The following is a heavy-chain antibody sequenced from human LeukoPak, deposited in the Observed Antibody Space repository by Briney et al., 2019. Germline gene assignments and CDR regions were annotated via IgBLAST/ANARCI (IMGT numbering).Heavy chain of an antibody. V-gene: IGHV3-21*01. J-gene: IGHJ4*02. CDR1: GFTFSSYS. D-gene: IGHD3-22*01. Sequence: GGSLRLSCAASGFTFSSYSMNWVRQAPGKGLEWVSSISSSSSYIYYADSVKGRFTTSRDNAKNSLYLQMNSLRAEDTAVYYCARHYDSNSYGPGYWGQGTLVTVSS. CDR3: ARHYDSNSYGPGY. CDR2: ISSSSSYI.